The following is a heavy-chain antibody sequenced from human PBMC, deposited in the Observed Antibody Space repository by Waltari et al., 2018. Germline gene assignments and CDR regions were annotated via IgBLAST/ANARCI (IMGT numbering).Heavy chain of an antibody. D-gene: IGHD3-3*01. CDR2: VFPDTGGT. CDR3: ARDFWSAGSR. Sequence: QVQLVQSGAEVTKPGASVKVSCKDSGYMFSDYHIHWVRQAPGQGPEWMGWVFPDTGGTNYAQKFQGRVPMTRDTSITTAYLELSRLRSDDTAIYYCARDFWSAGSRWGQGTLVTVSS. V-gene: IGHV1-2*02. CDR1: GYMFSDYH. J-gene: IGHJ4*02.